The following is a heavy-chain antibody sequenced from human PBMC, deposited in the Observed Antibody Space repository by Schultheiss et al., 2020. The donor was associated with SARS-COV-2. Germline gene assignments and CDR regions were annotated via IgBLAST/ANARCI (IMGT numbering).Heavy chain of an antibody. D-gene: IGHD4-23*01. J-gene: IGHJ6*02. CDR1: GFTFSTYG. CDR3: AGAPAWTTVAHYGVDV. V-gene: IGHV3-21*01. CDR2: ISGTSSPI. Sequence: GGSLRLSCAASGFTFSTYGINWVRQAPGKGLDWVASISGTSSPIYYADSVKGRFIISRDNAKNSLYLQMNSLRAEDTAVYYCAGAPAWTTVAHYGVDVWGQGTTVTVSS.